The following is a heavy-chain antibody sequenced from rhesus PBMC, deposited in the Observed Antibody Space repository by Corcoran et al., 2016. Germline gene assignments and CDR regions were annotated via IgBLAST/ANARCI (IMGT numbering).Heavy chain of an antibody. CDR2: ISGSSGSP. CDR3: ARSGRLYFDY. D-gene: IGHD6-31*01. CDR1: GGSVSSSNW. J-gene: IGHJ4*01. V-gene: IGHV4-65*01. Sequence: QVQLQESGPGLVKPSETLSLTCAVSGGSVSSSNWWSWIRQPPGKGLEWIGYISGSSGSPYYNPSLKSRVTISTDTSKNQFSLQLSSVTAADTAVYYCARSGRLYFDYWGQGVLVTVSS.